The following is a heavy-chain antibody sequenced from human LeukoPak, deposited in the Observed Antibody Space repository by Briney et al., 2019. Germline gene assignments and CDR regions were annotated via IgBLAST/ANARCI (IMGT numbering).Heavy chain of an antibody. CDR2: IYYGGSN. V-gene: IGHV4-31*03. CDR3: ARDRANSYGCDAFDI. CDR1: GGSIRRGGYY. J-gene: IGHJ3*02. D-gene: IGHD5-18*01. Sequence: PSETLSLTCTVSGGSIRRGGYYWGWIRQHPGKGLEYIRYIYYGGSNYYNPSLKSRVTISLDTSKNQFFLKLSSVTAADTAVYYCARDRANSYGCDAFDIWGQGTMVTVSS.